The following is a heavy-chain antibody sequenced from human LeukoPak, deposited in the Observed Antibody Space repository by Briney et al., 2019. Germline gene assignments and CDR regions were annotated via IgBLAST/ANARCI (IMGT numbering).Heavy chain of an antibody. V-gene: IGHV1-3*01. D-gene: IGHD3-10*01. CDR3: ARDGSGSYHSTSYYYYGMDV. J-gene: IGHJ6*04. CDR1: GYTFTSYA. Sequence: ASVKVSCKASGYTFTSYAMHWVRQAPGQRLEWMGWINAGNGNTKYSQKFQGRVTITRDTSASTAYMELSSLRSEDTAVYYCARDGSGSYHSTSYYYYGMDVWGKGTTVTVSS. CDR2: INAGNGNT.